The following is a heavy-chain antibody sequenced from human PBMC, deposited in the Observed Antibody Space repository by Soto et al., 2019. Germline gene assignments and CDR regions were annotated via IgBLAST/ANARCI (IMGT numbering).Heavy chain of an antibody. D-gene: IGHD3-16*01. J-gene: IGHJ4*02. CDR2: IYHSGST. CDR3: SRYRGEYYFDY. CDR1: SGSISSSNW. Sequence: SETLSLTCAVSSGSISSSNWWSWVRQPPGKGLEWIGEIYHSGSTNYNPSLKSRVTISVDKSKNQFSLKLSSVTAADTAVYYCSRYRGEYYFDYWGQGTLVTVSS. V-gene: IGHV4-4*02.